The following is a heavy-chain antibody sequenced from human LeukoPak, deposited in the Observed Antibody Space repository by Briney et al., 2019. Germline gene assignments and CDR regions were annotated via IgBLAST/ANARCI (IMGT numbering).Heavy chain of an antibody. J-gene: IGHJ5*02. CDR3: AKVLHSSGSYFGYWFDP. V-gene: IGHV3-23*01. CDR1: GFTFSSYA. Sequence: GGSLRLSCAASGFTFSSYAMSWVRQAPGKGLEWVSAISGSGGSTYYADSVKGRFTISRDNSKNTLYLQMNSLRAEDTAVYYCAKVLHSSGSYFGYWFDPWGQGTLVTVSS. CDR2: ISGSGGST. D-gene: IGHD1-26*01.